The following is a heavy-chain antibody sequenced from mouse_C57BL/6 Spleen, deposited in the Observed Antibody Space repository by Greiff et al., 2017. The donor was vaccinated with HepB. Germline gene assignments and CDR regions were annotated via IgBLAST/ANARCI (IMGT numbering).Heavy chain of an antibody. Sequence: EVKLQESVAELVRPGASVKLSCTASGFNIKNTYMHWVKQRPEQGLEWIGRIDPANGNTKYAPKFQGKATITADTSSNTAYLQLSSLTSEDTAIYYCARSLYYGSSYGYFDYWGQGTTLTVSS. J-gene: IGHJ2*01. D-gene: IGHD1-1*01. CDR3: ARSLYYGSSYGYFDY. V-gene: IGHV14-3*01. CDR2: IDPANGNT. CDR1: GFNIKNTY.